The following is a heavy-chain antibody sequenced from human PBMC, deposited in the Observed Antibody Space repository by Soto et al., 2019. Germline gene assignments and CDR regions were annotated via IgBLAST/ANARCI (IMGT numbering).Heavy chain of an antibody. CDR1: GITLSRDW. J-gene: IGHJ4*02. Sequence: RLSCTASGITLSRDWMTWVRQAPGKGLEWVASIKPDGSGEYYLDSVKGRFTISRDNTKNSLYLQANSLRAEDTAMYFCAKLLNGVTALDYWGQGTLVTVSS. V-gene: IGHV3-7*01. CDR3: AKLLNGVTALDY. CDR2: IKPDGSGE. D-gene: IGHD2-21*02.